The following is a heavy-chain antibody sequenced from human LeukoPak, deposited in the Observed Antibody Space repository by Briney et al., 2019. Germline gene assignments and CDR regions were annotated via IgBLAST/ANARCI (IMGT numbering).Heavy chain of an antibody. CDR2: IYYSGST. CDR1: GGSISSGDYY. J-gene: IGHJ4*02. D-gene: IGHD3-16*02. V-gene: IGHV4-30-4*08. CDR3: ARTYVWGSYRPEYYFDY. Sequence: SQTLSLTCTVSGGSISSGDYYWSWIRQPPGKGLEWIGYIYYSGSTYYNPSLKSRVTISVDTSKSQFSLKLSSVTAADTAVYYCARTYVWGSYRPEYYFDYWGQGTLVTVSS.